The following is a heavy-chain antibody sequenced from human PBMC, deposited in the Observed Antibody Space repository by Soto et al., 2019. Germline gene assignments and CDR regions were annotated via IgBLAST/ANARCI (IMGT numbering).Heavy chain of an antibody. CDR2: MYSSGST. Sequence: QVQLRESGPGLVKPSQTLSLTCTVSGGSISGGGYYWSWIRQHPGKGLEWIGYMYSSGSTYYNPSLKSRVTISADTSKNQFSLNLVSVTAADTAVYYCARDLRVTETLVGSYYYYTMDVWGQGTTVTVSS. CDR1: GGSISGGGYY. V-gene: IGHV4-31*03. J-gene: IGHJ6*02. D-gene: IGHD3-10*01. CDR3: ARDLRVTETLVGSYYYYTMDV.